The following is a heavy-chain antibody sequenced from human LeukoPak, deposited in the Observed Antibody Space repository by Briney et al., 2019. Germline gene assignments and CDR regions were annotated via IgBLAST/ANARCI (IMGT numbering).Heavy chain of an antibody. Sequence: GGSLRLSCAVSGFSFTNFWMSWVRQAPGRGLEWVANIHPEGNEKSNVESVKGRFTISRDNTKNLLFLQMNGLRIEDTAVYYCARGDAFSGDHWGQGTLVTVSS. CDR3: ARGDAFSGDH. CDR2: IHPEGNEK. V-gene: IGHV3-7*04. J-gene: IGHJ4*02. CDR1: GFSFTNFW.